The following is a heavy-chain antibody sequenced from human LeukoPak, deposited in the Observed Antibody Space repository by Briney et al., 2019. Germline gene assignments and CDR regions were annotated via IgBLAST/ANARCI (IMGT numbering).Heavy chain of an antibody. CDR3: ANARDPYHDFWRGFLG. V-gene: IGHV3-30*18. Sequence: GGSLRLSCAAPGFTFSSYGMHWVRQAPGKGLEWVAVISYDGSNKYYADSVKGRFTISRDNSKNTLSLQMNSLRAEDTALYYCANARDPYHDFWRGFLGWGQGTLVTVSS. J-gene: IGHJ4*02. CDR2: ISYDGSNK. CDR1: GFTFSSYG. D-gene: IGHD3-3*01.